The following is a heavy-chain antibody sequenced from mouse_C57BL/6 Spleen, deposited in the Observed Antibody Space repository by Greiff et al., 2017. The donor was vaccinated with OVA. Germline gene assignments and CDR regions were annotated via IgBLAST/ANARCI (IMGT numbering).Heavy chain of an antibody. V-gene: IGHV1-61*01. J-gene: IGHJ3*01. CDR1: GYTFTSYW. Sequence: QVQLQQPGAELVRPGSSVKLSCKASGYTFTSYWMDWVKQRPGQGLEWIGNIYPSDSETHYNQQFKDKATLNVDKSSSTAYMQLSSLTYEDSAVYYCARAYDYDVPFAYWGQGTLVTVSA. CDR2: IYPSDSET. D-gene: IGHD2-4*01. CDR3: ARAYDYDVPFAY.